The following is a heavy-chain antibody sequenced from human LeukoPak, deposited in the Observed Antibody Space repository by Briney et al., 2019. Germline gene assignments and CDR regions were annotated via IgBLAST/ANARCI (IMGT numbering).Heavy chain of an antibody. CDR3: VRAKRETSSRPWTSGMDV. D-gene: IGHD3/OR15-3a*01. Sequence: PGGSLRLSCAASGFVLSDYGIHWVRQGIGKGLDWVSGIGSAGDKYYAGSERGRFTISRENAENFVYLQMNGLRAEDTAIYHCVRAKRETSSRPWTSGMDVWGQGTTVTVSS. CDR2: IGSAGDK. J-gene: IGHJ6*02. V-gene: IGHV3-13*01. CDR1: GFVLSDYG.